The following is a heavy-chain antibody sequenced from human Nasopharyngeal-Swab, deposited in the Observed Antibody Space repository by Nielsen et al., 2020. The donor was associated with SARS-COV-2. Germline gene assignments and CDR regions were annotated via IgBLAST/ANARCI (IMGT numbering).Heavy chain of an antibody. CDR3: ATSGARSSSWYGYYYYGMDV. CDR2: MNPNSGNT. V-gene: IGHV1-8*01. D-gene: IGHD6-13*01. J-gene: IGHJ6*02. CDR1: GYTFTSYD. Sequence: ASVKVSCKASGYTFTSYDINWVRQATGQGLEWMGWMNPNSGNTNYAQKFQGRVTMTEDTSTDTAYMELSSLRSEDTAVYYCATSGARSSSWYGYYYYGMDVWGQGTTVTVSS.